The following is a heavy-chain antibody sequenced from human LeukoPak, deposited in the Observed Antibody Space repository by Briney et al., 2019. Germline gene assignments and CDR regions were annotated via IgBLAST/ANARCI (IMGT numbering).Heavy chain of an antibody. CDR2: ISWNSGRR. CDR1: GFMFDDYA. Sequence: GGSLRLSCAASGFMFDDYAMHWVRQAPGKGLEWVSGISWNSGRRGYADSVKGRFTISRDNAKNSLYLQTNSLRAEDTALYYCAKWTSYYYDSSGYFDYWGQGTLVTVSS. D-gene: IGHD3-22*01. J-gene: IGHJ4*02. V-gene: IGHV3-9*01. CDR3: AKWTSYYYDSSGYFDY.